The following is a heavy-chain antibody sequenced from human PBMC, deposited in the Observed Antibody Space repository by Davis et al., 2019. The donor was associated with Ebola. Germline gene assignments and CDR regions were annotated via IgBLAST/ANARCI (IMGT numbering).Heavy chain of an antibody. D-gene: IGHD2-2*01. J-gene: IGHJ5*02. CDR3: ANQNPQGYCSSTSCPGFDYVNWFDP. CDR2: ISGSGGST. Sequence: GESLKISCAASGFTVSSNYMSWVRQAPGKGLEWVSAISGSGGSTYYADSAKGRFTISRDNSKNTLYLQMNSLRAEDTAVYYCANQNPQGYCSSTSCPGFDYVNWFDPWGQGTLVTVSS. V-gene: IGHV3-23*01. CDR1: GFTVSSNY.